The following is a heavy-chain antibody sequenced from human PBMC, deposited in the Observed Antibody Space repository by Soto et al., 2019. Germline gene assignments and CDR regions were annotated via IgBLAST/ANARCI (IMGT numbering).Heavy chain of an antibody. V-gene: IGHV1-2*02. CDR1: GYTFPGYY. J-gene: IGHJ4*02. CDR3: AGNYYDSSGLDY. CDR2: INPNSGGT. Sequence: ASVKVSCKASGYTFPGYYMHWVRQAPGQGLEWMGWINPNSGGTNYAQKFQGRVTMTRDTSISTAYMELSSLRSEDTAVYYCAGNYYDSSGLDYWGQGTLVTVSS. D-gene: IGHD3-22*01.